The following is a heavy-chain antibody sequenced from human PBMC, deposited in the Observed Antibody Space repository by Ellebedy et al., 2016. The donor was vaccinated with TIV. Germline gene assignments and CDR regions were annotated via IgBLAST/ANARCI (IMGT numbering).Heavy chain of an antibody. CDR1: GYTFTKYG. V-gene: IGHV1-18*01. D-gene: IGHD2/OR15-2a*01. Sequence: AASVKVSCKTSGYTFTKYGIDWVRQAPGQGLEWMGWFSAYYGDTNYAQKFQGRVTVTTDTSTSTAYMELRDLRSDDTAVYYCAIMDVIRPIDYWGQGTLVIVSS. CDR2: FSAYYGDT. CDR3: AIMDVIRPIDY. J-gene: IGHJ4*02.